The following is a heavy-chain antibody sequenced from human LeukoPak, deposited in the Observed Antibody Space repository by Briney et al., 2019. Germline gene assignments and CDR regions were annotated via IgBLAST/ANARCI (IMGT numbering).Heavy chain of an antibody. D-gene: IGHD1-26*01. CDR2: MNPNSGNT. V-gene: IGHV1-8*01. CDR1: GYTFTSYD. Sequence: ASVKVSCKASGYTFTSYDINWVRQATGQGLEWMGWMNPNSGNTGYAQKFQGRVTITADESTSTAYMELSSLGSEDTAVYYCARDRSGSYSYWGQGTLVTVSS. CDR3: ARDRSGSYSY. J-gene: IGHJ4*02.